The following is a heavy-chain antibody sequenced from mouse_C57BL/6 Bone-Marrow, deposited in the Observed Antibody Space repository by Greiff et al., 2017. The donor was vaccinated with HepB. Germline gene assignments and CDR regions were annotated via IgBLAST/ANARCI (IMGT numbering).Heavy chain of an antibody. V-gene: IGHV1-64*01. Sequence: QVQLKQPGAELVKPGASVKLSCKASGYTFTSYWMHWVKQRPGQGLEWIGMIHPNSGSTNYNEKFKSKATLTVDKSSSTAYMQLSSLTSEDSAVYYCARAGLLPFAYWGQGTLGTVSA. D-gene: IGHD2-3*01. CDR2: IHPNSGST. CDR1: GYTFTSYW. CDR3: ARAGLLPFAY. J-gene: IGHJ3*01.